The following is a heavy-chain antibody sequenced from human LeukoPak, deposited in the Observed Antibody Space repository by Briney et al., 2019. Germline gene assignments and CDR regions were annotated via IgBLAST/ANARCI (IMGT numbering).Heavy chain of an antibody. CDR1: GYTFSSYA. CDR2: INTNTGNP. V-gene: IGHV7-4-1*02. Sequence: ASVKVSCKASGYTFSSYAMNWVRQAPGQGLEWMGWINTNTGNPTYAQGFTGRFVFSLDTSVSTAYLQISSLQAEDTAVYYCARSNNNGDYLGVGFDYWGQGTLVTVSS. D-gene: IGHD4-17*01. CDR3: ARSNNNGDYLGVGFDY. J-gene: IGHJ4*02.